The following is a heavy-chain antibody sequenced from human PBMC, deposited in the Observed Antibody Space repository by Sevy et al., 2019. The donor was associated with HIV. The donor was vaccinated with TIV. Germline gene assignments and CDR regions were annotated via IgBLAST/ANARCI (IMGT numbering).Heavy chain of an antibody. V-gene: IGHV3-74*01. Sequence: GGSLRLSCAASGFTFSSHWMFWVRQAPGKGLVWVSHINSHGTITNYADSVKGRFTISRDNAKNTVYLQINSLRAEDTAVYYCARGQVLRFLEWPTYGKDVWGQGTTVTVS. CDR2: INSHGTIT. D-gene: IGHD3-3*01. J-gene: IGHJ6*02. CDR1: GFTFSSHW. CDR3: ARGQVLRFLEWPTYGKDV.